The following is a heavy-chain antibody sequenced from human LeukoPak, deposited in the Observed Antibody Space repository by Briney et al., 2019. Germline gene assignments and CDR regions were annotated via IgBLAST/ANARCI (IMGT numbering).Heavy chain of an antibody. D-gene: IGHD1-26*01. V-gene: IGHV3-66*02. CDR1: GFTVSSNY. Sequence: GGSLRLSCAASGFTVSSNYMSWVRQAPGKGLEWVSIIYSGGYTYYADPVKGRFTISRDNSKNTVFLQMNSLRAEDTALYYCARVRSGNFFDYWGQGTLVTVSS. CDR3: ARVRSGNFFDY. CDR2: IYSGGYT. J-gene: IGHJ4*02.